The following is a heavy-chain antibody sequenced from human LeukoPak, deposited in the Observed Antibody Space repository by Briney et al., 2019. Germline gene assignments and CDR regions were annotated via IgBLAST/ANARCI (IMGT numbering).Heavy chain of an antibody. Sequence: ASVKVSCKTSGDTFTSYGLTWVRQAPGQGLEWMGWIYPKTGGTNYAQKFQGRVTMTRDTSISTAYMELSRLKSDDTAVYYCVRGFARYSSSHFDYWGQGTLVTVSS. CDR1: GDTFTSYG. CDR3: VRGFARYSSSHFDY. CDR2: IYPKTGGT. J-gene: IGHJ4*02. V-gene: IGHV1-2*02. D-gene: IGHD6-13*01.